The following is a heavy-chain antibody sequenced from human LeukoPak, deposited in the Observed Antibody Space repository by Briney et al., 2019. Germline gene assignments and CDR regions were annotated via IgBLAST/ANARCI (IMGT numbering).Heavy chain of an antibody. CDR3: ARDLLSSGWYAVDY. V-gene: IGHV3-7*01. CDR2: IKQDGSEK. Sequence: GGSLRLSCAASGFTFSSYWMSWARQAPGKGREWVANIKQDGSEKYYVDSVKGRFTISRDNAKNTLYLQMNSLRAEDTAVYYCARDLLSSGWYAVDYWGQGTLVTVSS. CDR1: GFTFSSYW. D-gene: IGHD6-19*01. J-gene: IGHJ4*02.